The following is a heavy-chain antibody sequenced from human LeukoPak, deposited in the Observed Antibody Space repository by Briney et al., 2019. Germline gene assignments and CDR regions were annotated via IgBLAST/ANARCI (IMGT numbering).Heavy chain of an antibody. CDR2: IYYSGST. D-gene: IGHD5-18*01. Sequence: SETLSLTCTVSGGSISSSSYYWGWIRQPPGKGLEWIGSIYYSGSTYYNPSLKSRVTISVDTYKNQFSLKLSSVTAADTAVYYCARVGGTAMVFHYYYYYYMDVWGKGTTVTVSS. J-gene: IGHJ6*03. V-gene: IGHV4-39*07. CDR3: ARVGGTAMVFHYYYYYYMDV. CDR1: GGSISSSSYY.